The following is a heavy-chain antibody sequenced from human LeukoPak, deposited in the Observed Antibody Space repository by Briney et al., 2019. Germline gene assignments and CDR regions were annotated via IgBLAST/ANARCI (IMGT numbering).Heavy chain of an antibody. J-gene: IGHJ4*02. CDR3: ARLPKSNYDSSGYSDY. D-gene: IGHD3-22*01. V-gene: IGHV5-10-1*01. Sequence: GESLRISCKGSGYSFTSYWIGWVRQMPGKGLEWMGRIDPSDSYTNYSPSFQGHVIISADKSISTAYLQWSSLKASDTAMYYCARLPKSNYDSSGYSDYWGQGTLVTVSS. CDR1: GYSFTSYW. CDR2: IDPSDSYT.